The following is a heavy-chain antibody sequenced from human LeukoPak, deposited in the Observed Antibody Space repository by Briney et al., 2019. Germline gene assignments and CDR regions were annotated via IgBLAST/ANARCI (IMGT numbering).Heavy chain of an antibody. Sequence: PGGSLRLSCAASGFTFSNYRMNWVRQAPGKGLEWVSSISSSSSYIYYADSVKGRFTISRDNAKNSLYLQMNSLRVEDTAVYYCAGGRWLAAADSWGQGTLVTVSS. D-gene: IGHD6-13*01. J-gene: IGHJ4*02. CDR1: GFTFSNYR. CDR3: AGGRWLAAADS. V-gene: IGHV3-21*01. CDR2: ISSSSSYI.